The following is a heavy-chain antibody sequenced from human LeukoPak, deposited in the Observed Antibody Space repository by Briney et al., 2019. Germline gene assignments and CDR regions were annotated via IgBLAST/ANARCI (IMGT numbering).Heavy chain of an antibody. D-gene: IGHD4-17*01. Sequence: GGSLRLSCAASGFTFSSYSMNWVRQAPGKGLEWVSAISGSGGSTYYADSVKGRFTISRDNSKNTLYLQMNSLRAEDTAVYYCAKGYRGVTNLAFDYWGQGTLVTVSS. CDR3: AKGYRGVTNLAFDY. CDR1: GFTFSSYS. CDR2: ISGSGGST. J-gene: IGHJ4*02. V-gene: IGHV3-23*01.